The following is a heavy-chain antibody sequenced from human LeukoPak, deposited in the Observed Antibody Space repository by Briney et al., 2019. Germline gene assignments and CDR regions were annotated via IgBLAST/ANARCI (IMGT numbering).Heavy chain of an antibody. D-gene: IGHD5-12*01. J-gene: IGHJ3*02. CDR1: GYTFSHYA. CDR2: INTGNGYT. V-gene: IGHV1-3*04. CDR3: ARPSIVATHDAFDI. Sequence: ASVKVSCKASGYTFSHYAMHWVRQAPGQRFEWMGWINTGNGYTKYSQKFQGTVTITRDTSASTAYMELSSLRSEDTAVYYCARPSIVATHDAFDIWGQGTMVTVSS.